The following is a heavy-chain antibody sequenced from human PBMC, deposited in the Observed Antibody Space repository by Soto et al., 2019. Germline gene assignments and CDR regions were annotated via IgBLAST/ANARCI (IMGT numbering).Heavy chain of an antibody. V-gene: IGHV3-33*01. CDR1: GFTFSSYG. D-gene: IGHD6-6*01. CDR3: ARDLVEQLAPTSFYYYYGMDV. J-gene: IGHJ6*02. CDR2: IWYDGSNK. Sequence: QVQLVESGGGVVQPGRSLRLSCAASGFTFSSYGMHWVRQAPGKGLEWVAVIWYDGSNKYYADSVKGRFTISRDNSRNXLXLXXNSLRAEDTAVYYCARDLVEQLAPTSFYYYYGMDVWGQGTTVTVSS.